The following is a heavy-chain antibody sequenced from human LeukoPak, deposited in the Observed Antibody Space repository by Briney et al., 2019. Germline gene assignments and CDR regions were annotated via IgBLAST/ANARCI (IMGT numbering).Heavy chain of an antibody. D-gene: IGHD3-22*01. Sequence: GGSRRLSCAASGFSVSNSYMSWVRQAPGKGLEWVSVIYSGGSTYYVDSVKGRFTISRDSSENTLYLQMDSLRAEDTAVYYCARDKSSGYGMDVWGQGTTVIVSS. CDR3: ARDKSSGYGMDV. CDR1: GFSVSNSY. V-gene: IGHV3-53*01. CDR2: IYSGGST. J-gene: IGHJ6*02.